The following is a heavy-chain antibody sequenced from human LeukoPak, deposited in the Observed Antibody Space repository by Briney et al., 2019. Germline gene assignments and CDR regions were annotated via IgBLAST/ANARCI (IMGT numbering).Heavy chain of an antibody. J-gene: IGHJ4*02. Sequence: GGSLRLSCAASGFTVSSNYMSWVRQAPGKGLEWVSVIYSGGSTYYADSVKGRFTISRDNSKNTLYLQMNSLRAEDTAVYYCARGNEVISLDYWGQGTLVTVSS. V-gene: IGHV3-53*01. CDR3: ARGNEVISLDY. D-gene: IGHD2-21*01. CDR1: GFTVSSNY. CDR2: IYSGGST.